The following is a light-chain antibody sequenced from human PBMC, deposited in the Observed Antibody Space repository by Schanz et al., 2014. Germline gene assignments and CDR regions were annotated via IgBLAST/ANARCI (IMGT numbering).Light chain of an antibody. V-gene: IGKV3-20*01. CDR3: QQFGASPALI. CDR2: GTS. CDR1: QSFSSSY. J-gene: IGKJ4*01. Sequence: PGERATLSCTASQSFSSSYLAWYQQKPGQAPRLLIYGTSSRATGIPDRFSGSGSGTDFTLTISRLEPEDFAVYYCQQFGASPALIFGGGTKVEIK.